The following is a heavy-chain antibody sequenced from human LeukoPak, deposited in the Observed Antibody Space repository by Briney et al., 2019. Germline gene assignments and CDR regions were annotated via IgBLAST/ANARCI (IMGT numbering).Heavy chain of an antibody. D-gene: IGHD3-9*01. CDR3: ARTYYDILTGYYGFDY. CDR2: IYHSGST. V-gene: IGHV4-38-2*02. CDR1: GYSISSGYY. Sequence: PSETLSLTCTVSGYSISSGYYWGWIRQPPGKGLEWIGSIYHSGSTYYNPSLKSRVTISVDTSKNQFSLKLSSVTAADTAVYYCARTYYDILTGYYGFDYWGQGTLVTVSS. J-gene: IGHJ4*02.